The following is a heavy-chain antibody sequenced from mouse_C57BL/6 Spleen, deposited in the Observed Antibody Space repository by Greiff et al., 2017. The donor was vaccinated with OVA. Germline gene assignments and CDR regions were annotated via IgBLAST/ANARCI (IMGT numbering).Heavy chain of an antibody. J-gene: IGHJ3*01. CDR1: GFSFNTYA. Sequence: GGGLVQPKGSLKLSCAASGFSFNTYAMNWVRQAPGKGLEWVARIRSKSNNYATYYADSVKDRFTISRDDSESMLYLQMNNLKTEDTAMYYCVRQEGAYWGQGTLVTVSA. CDR3: VRQEGAY. CDR2: IRSKSNNYAT. V-gene: IGHV10-1*01.